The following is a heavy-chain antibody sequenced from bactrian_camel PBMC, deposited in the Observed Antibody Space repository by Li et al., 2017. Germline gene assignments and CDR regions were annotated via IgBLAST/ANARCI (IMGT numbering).Heavy chain of an antibody. V-gene: IGHV3S1*01. CDR2: IITGGGYR. CDR3: VADSARCYSYNWYEPFRYTY. D-gene: IGHD7*01. Sequence: HVQLVESGGGSVQAGGSLRLSCVASGYGYSSYSSYCMAWFRQPPGKEREAVATIITGGGYRYLADTVRGRFTISRDNTKREIYLQMNDLRPEDTAMYYCVADSARCYSYNWYEPFRYTYWGQGTQVTVS. CDR1: GYGYSSYSSYC. J-gene: IGHJ4*01.